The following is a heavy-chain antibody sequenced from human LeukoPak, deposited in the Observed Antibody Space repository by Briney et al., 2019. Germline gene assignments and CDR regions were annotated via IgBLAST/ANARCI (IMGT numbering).Heavy chain of an antibody. D-gene: IGHD1-26*01. CDR1: GFTFSSYA. CDR2: ISYDGSNK. CDR3: ATAGGATFDY. J-gene: IGHJ4*02. Sequence: GGSLRLSCAASGFTFSSYAMHWVRQAPGKGLEWVAVISYDGSNKYYADSVKGRFTISRDNSKNTLYLQMNSLRAVDTAVYYCATAGGATFDYWGQGTLVTVSS. V-gene: IGHV3-30*04.